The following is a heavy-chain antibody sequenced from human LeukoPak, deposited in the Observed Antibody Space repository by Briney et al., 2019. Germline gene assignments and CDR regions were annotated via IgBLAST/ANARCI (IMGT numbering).Heavy chain of an antibody. CDR2: IIPIDDST. CDR3: ARHSGHSSWYYGLDV. CDR1: GGTFSNHA. D-gene: IGHD6-13*01. J-gene: IGHJ6*02. V-gene: IGHV1-69*13. Sequence: SVKVSCKASGGTFSNHAFSWVRQAPGQGLEWMGGIIPIDDSTNYVQKFQDRVMITADEATNIIYMELGSLKSEDTAEYYCARHSGHSSWYYGLDVRGQGTTVIVSS.